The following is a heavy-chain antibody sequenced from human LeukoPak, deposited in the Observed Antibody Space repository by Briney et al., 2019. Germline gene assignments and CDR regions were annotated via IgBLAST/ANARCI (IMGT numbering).Heavy chain of an antibody. J-gene: IGHJ6*03. CDR3: TRGSIAYYYMDV. CDR2: IYYSGST. CDR1: GGSSSSYQ. Sequence: PSETLSLTCTVSGGSSSSYQWSWIRQPPGKGLEWIGNIYYSGSTNYNPSLKSRVTISVDTSKNQFSLKLSSVTAADTAVYYCTRGSIAYYYMDVWGKGTTVTISS. D-gene: IGHD3-22*01. V-gene: IGHV4-59*01.